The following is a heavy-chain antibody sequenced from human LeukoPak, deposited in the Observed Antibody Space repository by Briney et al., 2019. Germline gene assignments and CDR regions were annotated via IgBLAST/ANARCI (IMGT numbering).Heavy chain of an antibody. J-gene: IGHJ4*02. CDR2: IYPGDSDT. D-gene: IGHD2-2*01. V-gene: IGHV5-51*01. CDR1: GYSFTSYW. CDR3: ARLVGYCSSTSCYSYYFDY. Sequence: GESLKISCKGSGYSFTSYWIGWVRQMPGKGLEWVGIIYPGDSDTRYSPSFQGQVTISADKSISTAYLQWSSLKASDTAMYYCARLVGYCSSTSCYSYYFDYWGQGTLVTVSS.